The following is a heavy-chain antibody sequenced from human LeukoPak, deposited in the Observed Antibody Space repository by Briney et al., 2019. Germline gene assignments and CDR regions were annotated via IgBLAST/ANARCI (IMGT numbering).Heavy chain of an antibody. D-gene: IGHD3-22*01. V-gene: IGHV3-30-3*01. Sequence: GGSLRLSCAASGFTFCSYAMHWVRQAPGKGLEWVAVISYDGSNKYYADSVKGRSTISRDNSKNTLYLQMNSLRAEDTAVYYCATLYYYDSLGFDYWGQGTLVTVSS. CDR1: GFTFCSYA. CDR3: ATLYYYDSLGFDY. J-gene: IGHJ4*02. CDR2: ISYDGSNK.